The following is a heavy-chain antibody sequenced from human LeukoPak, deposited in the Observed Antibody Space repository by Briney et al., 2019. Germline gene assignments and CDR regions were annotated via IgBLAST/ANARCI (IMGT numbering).Heavy chain of an antibody. CDR3: AKRSFCSSTSCYEDQ. Sequence: GGSLRLSCAASGFTFSSYWMSWVRQAPGKGLEWVANIKQDGSEKYYVDSVKGRFTISRDNSKNTLYLQMNSLRAEDTAVYYCAKRSFCSSTSCYEDQWGQGTLVTVSS. V-gene: IGHV3-7*03. D-gene: IGHD2-2*01. CDR2: IKQDGSEK. J-gene: IGHJ4*02. CDR1: GFTFSSYW.